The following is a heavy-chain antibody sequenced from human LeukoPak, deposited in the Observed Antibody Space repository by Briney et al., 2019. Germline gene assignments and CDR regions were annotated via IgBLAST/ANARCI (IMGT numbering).Heavy chain of an antibody. CDR1: GGTFSSYA. J-gene: IGHJ4*02. Sequence: SVKVSCKASGGTFSSYAISWVRQAPGQGLEWMGGIIPIFGTANYAQKFQGRVTITADKSTSTAYMELSRLTSDDTAVYYCARGNFYDNKGYSPELRYWGQGTLVTVSS. V-gene: IGHV1-69*06. D-gene: IGHD3-10*01. CDR3: ARGNFYDNKGYSPELRY. CDR2: IIPIFGTA.